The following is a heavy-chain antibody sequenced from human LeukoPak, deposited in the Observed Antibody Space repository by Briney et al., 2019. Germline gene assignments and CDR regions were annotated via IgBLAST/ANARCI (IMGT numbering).Heavy chain of an antibody. CDR3: ARLSGGYGFDY. J-gene: IGHJ4*02. CDR2: IYYSGST. V-gene: IGHV4-59*08. Sequence: SETLSLTCTVSGGSISGYYWSWIRQPPGKGLEWIGYIYYSGSTNYNPSLKSRVTISVDTSKNQFSLKLSSVTAADTAVYYCARLSGGYGFDYWGQGTLVTVSS. D-gene: IGHD5-18*01. CDR1: GGSISGYY.